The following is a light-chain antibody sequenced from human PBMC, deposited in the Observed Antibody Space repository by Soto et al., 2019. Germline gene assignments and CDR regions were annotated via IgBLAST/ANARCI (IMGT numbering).Light chain of an antibody. V-gene: IGKV1-39*01. CDR2: AAS. CDR1: QSIDNY. CDR3: QETYGTPLT. Sequence: DIQMTQSPSSLSASVGDRVTITCRASQSIDNYVNWYQHKPGRAPKLLIFAASSLQSGVPSRFSGRGSGTDFTLTISSLQPEDFATYFCQETYGTPLTFGGGTKVDIK. J-gene: IGKJ4*01.